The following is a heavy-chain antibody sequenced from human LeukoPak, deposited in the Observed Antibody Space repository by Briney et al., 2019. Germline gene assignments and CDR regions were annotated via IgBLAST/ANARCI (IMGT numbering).Heavy chain of an antibody. CDR1: GGSISSSSYY. Sequence: SETLSLTCTVSGGSISSSSYYWGWIRQPPGKGPEWIGSIYYSGSTYYNPSLKSRVTISVDTSKNQFSLNLSSVTAADTAVYFCARDEGSSYPFDYWGQGTLVTVSS. CDR2: IYYSGST. CDR3: ARDEGSSYPFDY. J-gene: IGHJ4*02. V-gene: IGHV4-39*07. D-gene: IGHD2-2*01.